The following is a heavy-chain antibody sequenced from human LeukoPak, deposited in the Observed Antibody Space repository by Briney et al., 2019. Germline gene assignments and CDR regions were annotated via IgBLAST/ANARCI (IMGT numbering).Heavy chain of an antibody. J-gene: IGHJ6*04. CDR2: IIPIFGTA. Sequence: GSSVKVSCKASGGTFSTYAISWVRQAPGQGLEWMGGIIPIFGTANYAQKFQGRVTITADESTSTAYMELSSLRSEDTAVYYCARDKGFKLLWFGESPPTGDVWGKGTTVTVSS. CDR3: ARDKGFKLLWFGESPPTGDV. D-gene: IGHD3-10*01. V-gene: IGHV1-69*01. CDR1: GGTFSTYA.